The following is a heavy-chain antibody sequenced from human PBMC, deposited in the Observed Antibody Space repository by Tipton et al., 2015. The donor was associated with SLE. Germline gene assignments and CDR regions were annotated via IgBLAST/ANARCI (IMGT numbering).Heavy chain of an antibody. J-gene: IGHJ4*02. CDR1: GFTVSSDF. CDR3: ATRGY. Sequence: SLRLSCTASGFTVSSDFMKWVRRAPGKGLEWVSMIHSEDRTFYAASVKGRFTISRDSSKNILSLQMNSLTVEDTAVYHCATRGYWSQGTLVTVSS. V-gene: IGHV3-66*01. D-gene: IGHD3-10*01. CDR2: IHSEDRT.